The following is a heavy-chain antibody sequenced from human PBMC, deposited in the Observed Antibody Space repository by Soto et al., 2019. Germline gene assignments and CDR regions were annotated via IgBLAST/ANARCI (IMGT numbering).Heavy chain of an antibody. CDR3: ARDGDEVVVAATPCAFDI. D-gene: IGHD2-15*01. CDR1: GFTFSSYS. Sequence: EVQLVESGGGLVKPGGALRLSCAASGFTFSSYSMNWVRQAPGKGLEWVSSISSSSSYIYYADSVKGRFTISRDNAKNSMYQQKNSLRAEDTAVYYCARDGDEVVVAATPCAFDIWGQGTMVTVSS. CDR2: ISSSSSYI. V-gene: IGHV3-21*01. J-gene: IGHJ3*02.